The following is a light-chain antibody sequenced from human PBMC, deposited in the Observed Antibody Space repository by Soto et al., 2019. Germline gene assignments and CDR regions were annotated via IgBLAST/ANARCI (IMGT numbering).Light chain of an antibody. Sequence: QSALTQPASVSGSPGQSITISCTGTSSDVGGYNYVAWYQQHPGKAPKLMIDEVSNRPSGVSNRFSGYKSGNTASLTISGLQAEDEADYYCSSYTSSSTLPYVFGTGTKVTVL. V-gene: IGLV2-14*01. CDR2: EVS. J-gene: IGLJ1*01. CDR1: SSDVGGYNY. CDR3: SSYTSSSTLPYV.